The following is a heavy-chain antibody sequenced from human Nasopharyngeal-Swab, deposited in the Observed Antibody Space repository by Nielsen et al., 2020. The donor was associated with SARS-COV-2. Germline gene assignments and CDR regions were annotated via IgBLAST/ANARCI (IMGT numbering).Heavy chain of an antibody. CDR2: ISSNGGST. CDR1: GFTFSSYA. J-gene: IGHJ4*02. Sequence: GESLKISCAASGFTFSSYAMHWVRQAPGKGLEYVSAISSNGGSTYYANSVKDRFTISRDNSKNTLYLQMGSLRAEDMAVYYCARGAPDYWGQGTLVTVSS. V-gene: IGHV3-64*01. CDR3: ARGAPDY.